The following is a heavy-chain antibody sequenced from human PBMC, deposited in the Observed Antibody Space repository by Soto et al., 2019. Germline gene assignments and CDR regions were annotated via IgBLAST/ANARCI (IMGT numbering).Heavy chain of an antibody. CDR3: AKDRITMVTGVLIMHY. CDR2: INTGNANT. CDR1: GYTFTNYA. J-gene: IGHJ4*02. D-gene: IGHD3-10*01. V-gene: IGHV1-3*04. Sequence: QVQLVQSGAEVKKPGASVKVSCKASGYTFTNYALHWVRQAPGQRLEWMGWINTGNANTKYSQKFQGRVTITRDTSASPADREVNSLRSKIMAVYYCAKDRITMVTGVLIMHYWGQGAQLTIAS.